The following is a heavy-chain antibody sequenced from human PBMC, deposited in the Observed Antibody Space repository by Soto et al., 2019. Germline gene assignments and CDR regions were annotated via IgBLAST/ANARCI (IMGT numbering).Heavy chain of an antibody. CDR3: VRDWGFTGWYGNGWFDP. D-gene: IGHD6-19*01. Sequence: HPGGSLRLSCSASGFTFSNYWMHWVRQVPGKGLVWVSLINSDGSNTNYADSVKGRFTISRDNAKNTLYLQMNSLRAEDTAVYYCVRDWGFTGWYGNGWFDPWGQGTMVTVSS. V-gene: IGHV3-74*01. J-gene: IGHJ5*02. CDR1: GFTFSNYW. CDR2: INSDGSNT.